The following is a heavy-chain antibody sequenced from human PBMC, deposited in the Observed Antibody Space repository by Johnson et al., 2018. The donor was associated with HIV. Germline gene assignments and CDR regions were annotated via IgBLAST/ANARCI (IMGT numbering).Heavy chain of an antibody. CDR1: GFTLRSYG. D-gene: IGHD2-21*01. J-gene: IGHJ3*02. V-gene: IGHV3-30*02. CDR3: ASISLGAFDI. CDR2: IRYDGSNK. Sequence: QVQLVESGGGVVQPGGSLRLSCAASGFTLRSYGMHWVRQAPGKGLEWVTFIRYDGSNKYYADSVKGRFTISRDNSKNTLYLQMGSLRAEDMAVYFCASISLGAFDIWGQGTLVTVSS.